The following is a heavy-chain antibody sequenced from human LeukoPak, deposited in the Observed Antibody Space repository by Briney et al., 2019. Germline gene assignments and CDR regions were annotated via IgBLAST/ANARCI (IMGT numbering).Heavy chain of an antibody. CDR1: GGTFSSYD. D-gene: IGHD3-9*01. Sequence: SVKVSCKASGGTFSSYDISWVRQAPGQGLEWMGRIIPILGIANYAQKFQGRVTITADKSTSTAYMELSSLRSEDTAVYYCAREGYDILTGSHFFDYWGQGTLVTVSS. CDR3: AREGYDILTGSHFFDY. J-gene: IGHJ4*02. V-gene: IGHV1-69*04. CDR2: IIPILGIA.